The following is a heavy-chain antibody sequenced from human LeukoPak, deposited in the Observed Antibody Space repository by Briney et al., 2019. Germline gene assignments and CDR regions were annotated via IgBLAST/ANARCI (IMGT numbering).Heavy chain of an antibody. D-gene: IGHD1-14*01. CDR1: GFTFSSYW. Sequence: PGGSLRLSCAASGFTFSSYWMSWVRQAPAKGLEWVANIKQDGSEKYYVDSVKGRFTISRDTSKNTVYLQMNSLRAEDTAVYYCARGGMRRPYDCWGQGALVTVSS. J-gene: IGHJ4*02. CDR3: ARGGMRRPYDC. CDR2: IKQDGSEK. V-gene: IGHV3-7*03.